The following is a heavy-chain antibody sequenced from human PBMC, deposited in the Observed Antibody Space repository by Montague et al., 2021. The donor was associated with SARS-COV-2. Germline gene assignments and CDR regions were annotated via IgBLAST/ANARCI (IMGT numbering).Heavy chain of an antibody. V-gene: IGHV3-21*01. CDR3: ARSHELWFGENPLGPGAFDI. CDR2: ISSSSSYI. CDR1: GFTFSSYS. J-gene: IGHJ3*02. Sequence: SLRLSCAASGFTFSSYSMNWVRQAPGKGLEWVSSISSSSSYIYYADSVKGRFTISRDNAKNSLYLQMNSLRAEDTAVYYCARSHELWFGENPLGPGAFDIWGQGTMVTVSS. D-gene: IGHD3-10*01.